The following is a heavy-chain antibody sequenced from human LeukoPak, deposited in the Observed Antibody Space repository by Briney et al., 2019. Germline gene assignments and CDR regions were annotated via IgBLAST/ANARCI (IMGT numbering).Heavy chain of an antibody. CDR2: IYHSGST. D-gene: IGHD3-22*01. CDR1: GYSISSGYY. CDR3: ARAYDSSGYYYAIFNY. V-gene: IGHV4-38-2*02. Sequence: SETLSLTCTVSGYSISSGYYWGWIRQPPGKGLEWIGSIYHSGSTYYNPSLKSRVTISVDTSKNQVSLKLSSVTAADTAVYYCARAYDSSGYYYAIFNYWGQGTLVTVSS. J-gene: IGHJ4*02.